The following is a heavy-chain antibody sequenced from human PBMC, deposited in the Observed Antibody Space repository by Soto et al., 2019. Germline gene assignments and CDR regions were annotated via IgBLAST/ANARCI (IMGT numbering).Heavy chain of an antibody. CDR2: INPSGGST. CDR3: ARGYCSSTSCPRDYYYYYMDV. J-gene: IGHJ6*03. Sequence: ASVKVSCKASGYTLTSYYMHWVRQAPGQGLEWMGIINPSGGSTSYAQKFQGRVTMTRDTSTSTVYMELSSLRSEDTAVYYCARGYCSSTSCPRDYYYYYMDVWGKGTTVTVSS. CDR1: GYTLTSYY. D-gene: IGHD2-2*01. V-gene: IGHV1-46*03.